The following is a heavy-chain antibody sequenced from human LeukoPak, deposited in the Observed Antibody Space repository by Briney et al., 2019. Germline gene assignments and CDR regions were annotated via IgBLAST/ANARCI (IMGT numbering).Heavy chain of an antibody. CDR3: ARESRDTAMATDY. CDR1: KFTFSSDT. CDR2: ISYDGRNK. J-gene: IGHJ4*02. D-gene: IGHD5-18*01. V-gene: IGHV3-30*04. Sequence: GGSLRLSCAASKFTFSSDTMHWVRQAPGKGLDWVAVISYDGRNKYYGDSVKGRFTISRDNSKNTLYLQMNSLRPEDTAIYYCARESRDTAMATDYWGQGTLVTVSS.